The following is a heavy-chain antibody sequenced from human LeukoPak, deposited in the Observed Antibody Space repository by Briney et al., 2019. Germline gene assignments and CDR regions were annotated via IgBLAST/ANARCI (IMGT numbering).Heavy chain of an antibody. CDR2: INHSGST. V-gene: IGHV4-34*01. D-gene: IGHD3-10*01. CDR3: ARARGRTYYFDY. J-gene: IGHJ4*02. Sequence: SETLSLTCSVSGGSISSDYWSWIRQPPGKGLEWIGEINHSGSTNYNPSLKSRVTISVDTSKNQFSLKLSSVTAADTAVYYCARARGRTYYFDYWGQGTLVTVSS. CDR1: GGSISSDY.